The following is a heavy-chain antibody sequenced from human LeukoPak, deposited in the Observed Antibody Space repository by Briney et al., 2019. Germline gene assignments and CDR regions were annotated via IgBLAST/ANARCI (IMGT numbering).Heavy chain of an antibody. J-gene: IGHJ3*02. CDR2: ITYDGSNK. V-gene: IGHV3-30*18. Sequence: PGGSLRLSCAASGFTFSSYGMHWVRQTPGKGLEWVAVITYDGSNKYYADSVKGRFTISRENSKNTLYLQMNSLRTEDTAVYYCVQWGGDIWGQGTMVTVSS. CDR1: GFTFSSYG. CDR3: VQWGGDI. D-gene: IGHD3-16*01.